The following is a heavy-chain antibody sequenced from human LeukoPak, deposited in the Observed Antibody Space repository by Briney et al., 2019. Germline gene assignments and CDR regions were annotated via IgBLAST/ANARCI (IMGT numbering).Heavy chain of an antibody. D-gene: IGHD3-10*01. Sequence: SETLSLTCAVYGGSFSGYYWSWIRQPPGKGLEWIGEINHSGSTNYNPSLKSRVTISVDTSKNQFSLKLSSVTAADTAVYYCARHVVWFGELPRYYYYYMDVWGKGTTVTISS. CDR3: ARHVVWFGELPRYYYYYMDV. V-gene: IGHV4-34*01. J-gene: IGHJ6*03. CDR2: INHSGST. CDR1: GGSFSGYY.